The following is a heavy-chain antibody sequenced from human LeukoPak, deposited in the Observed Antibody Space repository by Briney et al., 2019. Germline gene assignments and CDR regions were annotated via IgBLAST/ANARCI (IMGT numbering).Heavy chain of an antibody. Sequence: SETLSLTCTVSGGSISSSGFYWDWIRQPPGKGLEWIGAIFYSGNTHYNPSLKSRVTISVDTSKNQFSLKLSSVTAADTAVYYCARHGEARSRLVAGTRWYFDYWGQGTLITVSS. CDR2: IFYSGNT. CDR1: GGSISSSGFY. D-gene: IGHD6-19*01. V-gene: IGHV4-39*01. CDR3: ARHGEARSRLVAGTRWYFDY. J-gene: IGHJ4*02.